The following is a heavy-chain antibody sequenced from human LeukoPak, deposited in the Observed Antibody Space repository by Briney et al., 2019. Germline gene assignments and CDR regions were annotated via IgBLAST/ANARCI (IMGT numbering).Heavy chain of an antibody. CDR2: INPKSGGT. CDR1: GYTFTGNY. J-gene: IGHJ6*02. CDR3: ARVPQVGYYYYYGMDV. D-gene: IGHD1-26*01. Sequence: GASVKVSCKASGYTFTGNYMHWVRQAPGQGLEWMGWINPKSGGTNHAQKFQGRVTMTRDTSITTVYMELSSLRSDDTAVYYCARVPQVGYYYYYGMDVWGQGTTVTVSS. V-gene: IGHV1-2*02.